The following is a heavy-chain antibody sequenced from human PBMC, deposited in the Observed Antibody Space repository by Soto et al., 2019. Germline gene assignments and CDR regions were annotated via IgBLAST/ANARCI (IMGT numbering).Heavy chain of an antibody. Sequence: QVQLVESGGGVVQPGRSLRLSCAASGFTFSSYGMHWVRQAPGKGLEWVAVISYDGSNKYYADSVKGRFTISRDNSKNTLYLQMNSLRAEDTAVYYCASSRSPVSVWAGMDVWGQGTTVTVSS. CDR3: ASSRSPVSVWAGMDV. CDR2: ISYDGSNK. J-gene: IGHJ6*02. V-gene: IGHV3-30*03. D-gene: IGHD3-16*01. CDR1: GFTFSSYG.